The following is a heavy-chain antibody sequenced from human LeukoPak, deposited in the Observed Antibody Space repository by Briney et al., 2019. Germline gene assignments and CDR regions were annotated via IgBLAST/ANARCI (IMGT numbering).Heavy chain of an antibody. Sequence: PGGSLRLSCAASGFTFSSYAMHWVRQAPGKGLEWVAVISYDGSNKYYADSVKGRFTISRDNSKNTLYLQMNSLRAEDTAVYYCARDGFGPYSNYVRWFDYWGQGTLVTVSS. V-gene: IGHV3-30*04. CDR1: GFTFSSYA. CDR2: ISYDGSNK. D-gene: IGHD4-11*01. CDR3: ARDGFGPYSNYVRWFDY. J-gene: IGHJ4*02.